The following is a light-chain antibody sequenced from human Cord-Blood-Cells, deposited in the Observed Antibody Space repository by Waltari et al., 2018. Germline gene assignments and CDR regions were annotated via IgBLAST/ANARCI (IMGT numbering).Light chain of an antibody. V-gene: IGLV2-23*03. J-gene: IGLJ3*02. CDR2: EGS. Sequence: QSALTQPASVSGSPGQSITIPCTGTSSAVGSYNLVSWYQQQPGKATKLMIYEGSKRTSGVSNRFSGSKSGNTASLTISGLQAEDEADYYCCSYAGSSTFDWVFGGGTKLTVL. CDR1: SSAVGSYNL. CDR3: CSYAGSSTFDWV.